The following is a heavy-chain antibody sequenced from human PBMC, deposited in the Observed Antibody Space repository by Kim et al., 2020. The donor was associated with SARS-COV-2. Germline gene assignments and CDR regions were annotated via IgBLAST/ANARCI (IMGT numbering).Heavy chain of an antibody. CDR2: ISSNGGST. CDR1: GFTFSSYA. D-gene: IGHD6-6*01. V-gene: IGHV3-64D*06. J-gene: IGHJ5*02. CDR3: VKGPLEYSSPRWFDP. Sequence: GGSLRLSCSASGFTFSSYAMHWVRQAPGKGLEYVSAISSNGGSTYYADSVKGRFTISRDNSKNTLYLQMSSLRAEDTAVYYCVKGPLEYSSPRWFDPWGQGTLVTVSS.